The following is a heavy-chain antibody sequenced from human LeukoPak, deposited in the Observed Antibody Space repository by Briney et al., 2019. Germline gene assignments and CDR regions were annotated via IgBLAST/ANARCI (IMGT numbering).Heavy chain of an antibody. D-gene: IGHD5-24*01. CDR1: GFTFSSYS. J-gene: IGHJ6*02. CDR3: AREMATTYYYYYGMDV. Sequence: PGGSLRLSRAASGFTFSSYSMNWVRQAPGKGLEWVSYISSSSSTIYFADSVKGRFTISRDNAKNSLYLQMNSLRDEDTAVYYCAREMATTYYYYYGMDVWGQGTTVTVSS. CDR2: ISSSSSTI. V-gene: IGHV3-48*02.